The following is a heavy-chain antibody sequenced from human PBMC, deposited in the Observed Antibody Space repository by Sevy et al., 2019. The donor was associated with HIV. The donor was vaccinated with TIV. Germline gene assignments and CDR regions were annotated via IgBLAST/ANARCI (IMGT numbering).Heavy chain of an antibody. V-gene: IGHV3-21*01. CDR2: ISSSSSYI. CDR3: ARLSRDGYNSGFDY. Sequence: GGSLRLSCAASGFTFSSYSMNWVRQAPGKGLEWVSSISSSSSYIYYADSVKGRFTISRDNAKNSLYLQMNSLRAEDTAVYYCARLSRDGYNSGFDYWGQGTLVIVSS. J-gene: IGHJ4*02. D-gene: IGHD1-26*01. CDR1: GFTFSSYS.